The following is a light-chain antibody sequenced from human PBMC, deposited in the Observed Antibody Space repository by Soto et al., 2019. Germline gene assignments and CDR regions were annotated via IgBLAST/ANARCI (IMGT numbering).Light chain of an antibody. V-gene: IGKV3-20*01. Sequence: EIVLTQSPGTLSLSPGERATLSCRASQRIASTYLAWYQQKSGQAPRLLIYGASSRATGIPDRFSCSGSGTDFTLTITKLEPEDFAVYYCQHYGVSPFAFGPGTTVEIK. J-gene: IGKJ3*01. CDR1: QRIASTY. CDR2: GAS. CDR3: QHYGVSPFA.